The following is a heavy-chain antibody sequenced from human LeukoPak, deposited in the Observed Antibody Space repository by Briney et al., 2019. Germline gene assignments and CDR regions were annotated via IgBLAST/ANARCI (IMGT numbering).Heavy chain of an antibody. D-gene: IGHD6-19*01. V-gene: IGHV4-31*03. CDR3: ARDSRYSSGLGFDP. CDR1: GGSISSGGYY. Sequence: SETLSLTCTVSGGSISSGGYYWSWIRQHPGKGLEWIGYIYYSGSTYYNPSLKSRVTMSVDTSKNQFSLKLSSVTAADTAMYYCARDSRYSSGLGFDPWGQGTLVTVSS. CDR2: IYYSGST. J-gene: IGHJ5*02.